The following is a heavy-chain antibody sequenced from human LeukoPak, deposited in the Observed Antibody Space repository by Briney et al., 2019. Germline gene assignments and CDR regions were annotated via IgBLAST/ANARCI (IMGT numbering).Heavy chain of an antibody. CDR2: IYPRDGST. CDR3: ARDQEGFDY. CDR1: GYTFTSYY. Sequence: ASVKVSCKTSGYTFTSYYIHWVRQAPGQGLEWMGMIYPRDGSTSYAQKFQGRVTVTRDTSTSTVHMELSGLRSEDTAVYYCARDQEGFDYWGQGTLVTVSS. V-gene: IGHV1-46*01. J-gene: IGHJ4*02.